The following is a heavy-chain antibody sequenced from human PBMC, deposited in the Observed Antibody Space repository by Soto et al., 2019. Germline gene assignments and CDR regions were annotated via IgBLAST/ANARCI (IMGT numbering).Heavy chain of an antibody. Sequence: QVQLQESGPGLVQPSQTLSLTCTVSGGSISSTDYYWSWIRLHPGKGLEWIGYIYYSGTTYYNPSLKGRVSISVDTSKSQFSLRLSSVTAADTAVYFCARYCGSANCGWFDPWGQGTLVTVSS. D-gene: IGHD2-2*01. J-gene: IGHJ5*02. CDR3: ARYCGSANCGWFDP. CDR2: IYYSGTT. CDR1: GGSISSTDYY. V-gene: IGHV4-31*03.